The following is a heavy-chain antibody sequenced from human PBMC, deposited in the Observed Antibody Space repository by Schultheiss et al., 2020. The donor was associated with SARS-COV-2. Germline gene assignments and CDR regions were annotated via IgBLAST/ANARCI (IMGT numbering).Heavy chain of an antibody. V-gene: IGHV3-74*01. CDR3: ARGGYYDFWSAYYPFDY. D-gene: IGHD3-3*01. Sequence: GGSLRLSCAASGFTFSSYWMHWVRQAPGKGLVWVSRINSYGSTTSYADSVKGRFTISRDSAKNTLYLQMSSLRAEDTAMYYCARGGYYDFWSAYYPFDYWGRGTLVTVSS. CDR2: INSYGSTT. CDR1: GFTFSSYW. J-gene: IGHJ4*02.